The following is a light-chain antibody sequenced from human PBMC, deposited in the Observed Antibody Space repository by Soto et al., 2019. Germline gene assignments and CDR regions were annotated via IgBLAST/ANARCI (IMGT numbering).Light chain of an antibody. CDR1: QSIASY. J-gene: IGKJ2*01. Sequence: DIQMTQSPSSLSASVGDRVTITCRASQSIASYLNWFQQKPGKAPRLLIYAASSLQSGVPSRFSGSGSGTDFTLTISSLQPEDFATYYCQQSCNSPMYTFGQGTKLYIK. V-gene: IGKV1-39*01. CDR3: QQSCNSPMYT. CDR2: AAS.